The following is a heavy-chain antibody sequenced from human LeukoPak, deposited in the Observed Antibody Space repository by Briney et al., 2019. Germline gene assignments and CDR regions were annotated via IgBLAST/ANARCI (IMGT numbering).Heavy chain of an antibody. CDR2: IKQDGSEK. J-gene: IGHJ3*02. D-gene: IGHD3-3*01. V-gene: IGHV3-7*01. CDR1: GFTFSSYW. CDR3: ARDSFSRISVFGVVSDAFDI. Sequence: PGGSLRLSCAASGFTFSSYWMTWVRQAPGKGLEWVANIKQDGSEKYYVDSVKGRFTISRDNAKNSLYLQMNSLRAEDTAVYYRARDSFSRISVFGVVSDAFDIWGQGTTVTVSS.